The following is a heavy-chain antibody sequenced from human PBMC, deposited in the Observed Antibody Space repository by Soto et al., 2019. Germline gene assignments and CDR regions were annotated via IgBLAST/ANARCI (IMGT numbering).Heavy chain of an antibody. CDR2: IYRSGST. CDR1: GGSISRGDFS. CDR3: ARGKTNYFFDL. V-gene: IGHV4-30-2*01. D-gene: IGHD3-10*01. J-gene: IGHJ4*02. Sequence: PSETLSLTCVVSGGSISRGDFSWTWTRQPPGKGLEWVGYIYRSGSTYYNPSLKSPVSISLDKSKNQFSLNLTSVTAAGTAVYYCARGKTNYFFDLWGQGHLVTVSS.